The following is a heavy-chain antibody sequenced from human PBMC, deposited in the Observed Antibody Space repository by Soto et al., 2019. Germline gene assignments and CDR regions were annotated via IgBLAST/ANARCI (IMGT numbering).Heavy chain of an antibody. CDR1: GDSISRACYY. D-gene: IGHD3-22*01. CDR3: SLYDRSANMTFDI. J-gene: IGHJ3*02. V-gene: IGHV4-39*01. CDR2: MDYTGST. Sequence: PSETLSLTCTVYGDSISRACYYCGWHRQPPGKGLEWIGRMDYTGSTYYNPTLKGQITVSVDTAKSQFSLTLSSVTAADAAVYYCSLYDRSANMTFDIWGRGTMVTVSS.